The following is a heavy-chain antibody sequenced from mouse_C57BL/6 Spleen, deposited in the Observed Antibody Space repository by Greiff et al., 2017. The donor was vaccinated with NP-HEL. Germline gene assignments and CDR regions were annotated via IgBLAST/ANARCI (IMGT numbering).Heavy chain of an antibody. J-gene: IGHJ4*01. CDR2: INPSSGYT. CDR3: ARGGRGAMDY. V-gene: IGHV1-4*01. Sequence: QVQLKESGAELARPGASVKMSCKASGYTFTSYTMHWVKQRPGQGLEWIGYINPSSGYTKYNQKFKDKATLTADKSSSTAYMQLSSLTSEDSAVYYCARGGRGAMDYWGQGTSVTVSS. CDR1: GYTFTSYT. D-gene: IGHD1-1*01.